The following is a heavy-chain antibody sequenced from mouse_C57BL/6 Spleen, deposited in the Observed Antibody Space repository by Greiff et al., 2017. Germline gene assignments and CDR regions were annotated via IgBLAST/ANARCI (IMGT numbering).Heavy chain of an antibody. CDR3: ARAGGNDPAGFAY. V-gene: IGHV1-81*01. CDR1: GYTFTSYG. Sequence: QVQLKESGAELARPGASVKLSCKASGYTFTSYGISWVKQRPGQGLEWIGEIYPRSGNTYYNEKFKGKATLTADKSSSTAYMELRSLTSEDSAVYVWARAGGNDPAGFAYWGQGTLVTVAA. D-gene: IGHD2-2*01. J-gene: IGHJ3*01. CDR2: IYPRSGNT.